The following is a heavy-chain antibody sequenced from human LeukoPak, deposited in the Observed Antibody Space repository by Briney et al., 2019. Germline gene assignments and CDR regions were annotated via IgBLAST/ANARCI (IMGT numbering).Heavy chain of an antibody. D-gene: IGHD3-10*01. CDR3: AKLTSITMVRGVIITGALGY. V-gene: IGHV3-23*01. J-gene: IGHJ4*02. CDR2: ISGSGGST. Sequence: GGSLRLSCAASGFTFSTYWMTWVRQAPGKGLEWVSAISGSGGSTYYADSVKGRFTISRDNSKNTLYLQMNSLRAEDTAVYYCAKLTSITMVRGVIITGALGYWGQGTLVTVSS. CDR1: GFTFSTYW.